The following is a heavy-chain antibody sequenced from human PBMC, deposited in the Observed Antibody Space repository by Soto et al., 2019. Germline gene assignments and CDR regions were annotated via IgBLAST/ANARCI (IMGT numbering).Heavy chain of an antibody. CDR1: GGTFSSYA. V-gene: IGHV1-69*01. Sequence: VQLVQSGAEVKKPGSSVKVSCKASGGTFSSYAISWVRQAPGQGLEWMGGIIPIFGTANYAQKFQGRVTITAHAPRSTAYMELSSLRSENTAVYYCAVDTAMENDYWGQGTLVTVSS. CDR3: AVDTAMENDY. CDR2: IIPIFGTA. D-gene: IGHD5-18*01. J-gene: IGHJ4*02.